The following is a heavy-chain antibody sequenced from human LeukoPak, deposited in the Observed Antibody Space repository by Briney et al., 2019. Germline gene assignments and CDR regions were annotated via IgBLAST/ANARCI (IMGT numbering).Heavy chain of an antibody. CDR1: GFTFSNYE. CDR2: ISNSGTTI. D-gene: IGHD6-19*01. J-gene: IGHJ4*02. V-gene: IGHV3-48*03. CDR3: ARAVAGTPIDY. Sequence: GGSLRLSCTASGFTFSNYEMNWVRQAPGKGLEWVSYISNSGTTIYYTDSLKGRFTISRDNAQNSLYLQMNSLRAEDTAVYYCARAVAGTPIDYWGQGTLVTVSS.